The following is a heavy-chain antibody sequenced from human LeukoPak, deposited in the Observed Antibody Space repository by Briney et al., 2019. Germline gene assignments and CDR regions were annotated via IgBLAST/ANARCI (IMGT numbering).Heavy chain of an antibody. D-gene: IGHD1-26*01. CDR2: IYHSGST. CDR3: TRVGVEATEFDY. V-gene: IGHV4-4*02. Sequence: SGTLSLTCAVSGDSINSSNWWSRVRQPPGKGLEWIGEIYHSGSTNYNPSLKSRVTLSIDKSQNQFSLKLNSVTAADTAVYYCTRVGVEATEFDYWGQGTLVTVSS. J-gene: IGHJ4*02. CDR1: GDSINSSNW.